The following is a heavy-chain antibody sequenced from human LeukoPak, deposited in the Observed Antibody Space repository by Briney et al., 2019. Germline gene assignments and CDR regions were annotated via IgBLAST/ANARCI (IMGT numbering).Heavy chain of an antibody. CDR1: GGSISSSSYY. CDR3: ARGDKTTIFGVVPNDY. V-gene: IGHV4-39*01. D-gene: IGHD3-3*01. CDR2: IYYSGST. J-gene: IGHJ4*02. Sequence: SETLSLTCTVSGGSISSSSYYWGWIRQPPGKGLEWIGSIYYSGSTYYNPSLKSRVTISVDTSKNQFSLKLSSVTAADTAVYYCARGDKTTIFGVVPNDYWGQGTLVTVSS.